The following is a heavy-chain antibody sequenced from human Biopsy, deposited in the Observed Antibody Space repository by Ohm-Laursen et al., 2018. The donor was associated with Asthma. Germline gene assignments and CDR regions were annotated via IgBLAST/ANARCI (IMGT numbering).Heavy chain of an antibody. J-gene: IGHJ4*02. V-gene: IGHV3-9*01. Sequence: SLRLSCSASGFKFDEYTMHWVRQAPGKGLEWVSGIGWNSATIGYADSVEGRFTISRDNAKNSVFLHMDSLRPEDTAFYYCAKVRSDWVITESFDYWGQGVLVTVSS. CDR1: GFKFDEYT. CDR3: AKVRSDWVITESFDY. CDR2: IGWNSATI. D-gene: IGHD3-22*01.